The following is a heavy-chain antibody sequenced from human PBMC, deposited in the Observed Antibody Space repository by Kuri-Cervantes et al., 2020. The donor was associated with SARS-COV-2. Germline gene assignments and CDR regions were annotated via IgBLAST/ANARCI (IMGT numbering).Heavy chain of an antibody. J-gene: IGHJ4*02. Sequence: GESLKISCAASGFTFSNAWMSWVRQAPGKGLEWVGRIKSKTDGGTTDYAAPVKGRFTISRDDSKNTLYLQMNSLRAEDTAVYYCARGFEELPFDYWGQGTLVTVSS. V-gene: IGHV3-15*01. D-gene: IGHD3-10*01. CDR2: IKSKTDGGTT. CDR1: GFTFSNAW. CDR3: ARGFEELPFDY.